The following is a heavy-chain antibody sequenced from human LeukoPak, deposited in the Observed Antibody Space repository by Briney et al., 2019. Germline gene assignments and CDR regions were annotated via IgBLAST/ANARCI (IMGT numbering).Heavy chain of an antibody. CDR2: IFYSGST. D-gene: IGHD3-16*01. CDR1: GGSISRGHYY. Sequence: SETLSLTCTVSGGSISRGHYYWTWIRQRPGRGLEWIGYIFYSGSTYYNPSLKSRITISVDTSKNQFSLKLSSVTAADTAVYYCARVLGNSAFDIWGQGTMVTVSS. V-gene: IGHV4-30-4*08. J-gene: IGHJ3*02. CDR3: ARVLGNSAFDI.